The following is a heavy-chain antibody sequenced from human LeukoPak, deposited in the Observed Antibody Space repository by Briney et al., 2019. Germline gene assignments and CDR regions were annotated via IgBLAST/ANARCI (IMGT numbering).Heavy chain of an antibody. CDR1: GYTFTSYG. CDR2: INTNTGNP. Sequence: ASVKVSCKASGYTFTSYGISWVRQAPGQGLEWMGWINTNTGNPTYAQGFTGRFVFSLDTSVSTAYLQISSLKAEDTAVYYCARDLDIMITFGGVIVLDYWGQGTLVTVSS. V-gene: IGHV7-4-1*02. CDR3: ARDLDIMITFGGVIVLDY. D-gene: IGHD3-16*02. J-gene: IGHJ4*02.